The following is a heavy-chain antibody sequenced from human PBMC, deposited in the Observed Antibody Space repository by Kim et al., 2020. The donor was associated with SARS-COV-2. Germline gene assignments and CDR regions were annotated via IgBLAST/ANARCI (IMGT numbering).Heavy chain of an antibody. D-gene: IGHD3-3*01. CDR3: ARDRGTNFWSGPHYYYYFGMDV. V-gene: IGHV3-74*01. J-gene: IGHJ6*02. Sequence: GGSLRLSCAASGFTFSSYWMHWVRQAPGKGLVWVSRINSDGSSTSYADSVKGRFTISRDNAKNTLYLQMNSLRAEDTAVYYCARDRGTNFWSGPHYYYYFGMDVWGQVTTVTVSS. CDR1: GFTFSSYW. CDR2: INSDGSST.